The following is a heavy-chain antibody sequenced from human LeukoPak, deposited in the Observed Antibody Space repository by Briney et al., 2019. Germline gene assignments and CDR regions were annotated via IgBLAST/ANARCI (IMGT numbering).Heavy chain of an antibody. D-gene: IGHD6-13*01. Sequence: GGCLRLSCAASGFTFDDYAMHWVRPAPGKGLEWVSGISWNSGSIGYADSVKGRFTISRDNAKNSLYLQMNSLRAEDTALYYCAKDMFGTTAAAGTSNYYGMDVWGQGTTVTVSS. J-gene: IGHJ6*02. CDR1: GFTFDDYA. V-gene: IGHV3-9*01. CDR2: ISWNSGSI. CDR3: AKDMFGTTAAAGTSNYYGMDV.